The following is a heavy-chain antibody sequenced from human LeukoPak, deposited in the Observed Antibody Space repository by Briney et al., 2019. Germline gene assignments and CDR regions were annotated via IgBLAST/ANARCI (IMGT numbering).Heavy chain of an antibody. CDR1: GGTFSSYA. V-gene: IGHV1-69*06. J-gene: IGHJ4*02. CDR3: ARGGPYRGYDWAPDY. CDR2: IIPIFGTA. Sequence: GASVKVSCKASGGTFSSYAISWVRQAPGQGLERKGGIIPIFGTANYAQKFQGRVTITADKSTSTAYMELSSLRSEDTAVDYCARGGPYRGYDWAPDYWGQGTLVTVSS. D-gene: IGHD5-12*01.